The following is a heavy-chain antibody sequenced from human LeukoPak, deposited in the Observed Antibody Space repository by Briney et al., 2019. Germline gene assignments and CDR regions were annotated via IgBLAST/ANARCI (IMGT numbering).Heavy chain of an antibody. V-gene: IGHV3-33*01. D-gene: IGHD6-6*01. CDR2: IWYDGSNK. J-gene: IGHJ4*02. Sequence: GGSLRLSCAASGFTSSSYGMHWVRQAPGKGLEWVAVIWYDGSNKYYADSVKGRFTISRDNSKNTLYLQMNSLRAEDTAVYYCARGLRGQYSSSSGFYFDYWGQGTLVTVSS. CDR1: GFTSSSYG. CDR3: ARGLRGQYSSSSGFYFDY.